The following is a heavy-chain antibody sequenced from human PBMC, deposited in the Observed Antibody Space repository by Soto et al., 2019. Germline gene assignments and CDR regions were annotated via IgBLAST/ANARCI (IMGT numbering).Heavy chain of an antibody. CDR2: IYHSGGG. CDR1: GVSVISGGHY. J-gene: IGHJ4*02. D-gene: IGHD4-4*01. V-gene: IGHV4-31*03. CDR3: ARDAAATVDRHYFDY. Sequence: LSLTCSVSGVSVISGGHYWNWIRQFPGKGLEWIGYIYHSGGGYYNPSLKSRASMSVDTSKNEFSLRLASVTAADTAVYFCARDAAATVDRHYFDYWGQGALVTVSS.